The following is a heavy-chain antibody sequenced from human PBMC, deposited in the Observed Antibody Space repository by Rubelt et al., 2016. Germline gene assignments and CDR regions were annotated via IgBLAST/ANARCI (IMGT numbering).Heavy chain of an antibody. D-gene: IGHD3-22*01. CDR3: ARDRLLDDSSGGDAFDL. CDR2: IIPIFGTA. CDR1: GYTFTSYG. J-gene: IGHJ3*01. V-gene: IGHV1-69*06. Sequence: QVQLVQSGVEVKKPGASVKVSCKASGYTFTSYGISWVRQAPGQGLEWMGGIIPIFGTAQYAQKFQGRGTITADKATSTAYMGLSRRRSEDTAVYYCARDRLLDDSSGGDAFDLWGQGTMVTVSS.